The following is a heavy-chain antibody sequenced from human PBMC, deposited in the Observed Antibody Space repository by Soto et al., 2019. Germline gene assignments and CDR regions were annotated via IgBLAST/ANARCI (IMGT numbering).Heavy chain of an antibody. V-gene: IGHV4-39*01. Sequence: SSGTLSLTCTVTGGSISRRHNFWGWVRQPPGKGLELIGSIFYSGTTYNNPSLNSRVTLSVDTSKNQFSLKLNSVTAADTAVYYCARYYGDYKNYFDYWGQGTLVTVSS. D-gene: IGHD4-17*01. J-gene: IGHJ4*02. CDR3: ARYYGDYKNYFDY. CDR1: GGSISRRHNF. CDR2: IFYSGTT.